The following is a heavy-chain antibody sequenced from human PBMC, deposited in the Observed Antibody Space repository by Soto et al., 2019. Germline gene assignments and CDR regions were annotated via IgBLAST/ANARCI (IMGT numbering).Heavy chain of an antibody. D-gene: IGHD6-13*01. V-gene: IGHV1-18*01. CDR2: ISAYNGNT. CDR1: GYTFTSYG. Sequence: ASVKVSCKASGYTFTSYGISWVRQAPGQGLERKGWISAYNGNTNYAQKLQGRVTMTTDTSTSTAYMELRSLRSDDTAVYYCARVVGSSSWYVTDYWGQGTLVTVSS. CDR3: ARVVGSSSWYVTDY. J-gene: IGHJ4*02.